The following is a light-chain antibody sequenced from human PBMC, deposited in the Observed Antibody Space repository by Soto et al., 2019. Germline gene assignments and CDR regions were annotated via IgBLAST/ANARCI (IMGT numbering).Light chain of an antibody. CDR3: QSYDSRRSGSEI. CDR2: PNT. Sequence: GAGYDVHWYQQLPGTAPKLLIXPNTNRPSGVPDRVSVSKSGASASLVITGLQVEDEADDSCQSYDSRRSGSEIFRTGTKV. J-gene: IGLJ1*01. CDR1: GAGYD. V-gene: IGLV1-40*01.